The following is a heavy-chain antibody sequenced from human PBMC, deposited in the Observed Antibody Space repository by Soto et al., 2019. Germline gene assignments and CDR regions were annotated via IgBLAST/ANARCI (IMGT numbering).Heavy chain of an antibody. J-gene: IGHJ6*03. CDR3: ARDRGLGYCSSTSCWSGNYYYYMDV. D-gene: IGHD2-2*01. CDR1: GFTFSSYW. CDR2: IKQDGSEK. V-gene: IGHV3-7*01. Sequence: EVQLVESGGGLVQPGGSLRLSCAASGFTFSSYWMSWVRQAPGKGLEWVANIKQDGSEKYYVDSVKGRFTISRDNAKNSLYLQMNSLRAEDTAVYYCARDRGLGYCSSTSCWSGNYYYYMDVWGKGTTVTVSS.